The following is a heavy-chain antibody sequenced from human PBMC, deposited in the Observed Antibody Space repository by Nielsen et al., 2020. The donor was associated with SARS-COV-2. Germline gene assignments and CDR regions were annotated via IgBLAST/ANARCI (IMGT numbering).Heavy chain of an antibody. J-gene: IGHJ6*02. Sequence: GESLKISCAAAPGFTISGSAMHWVRQASGKGLEWVGRIRSKANGYATGYAASVKGRFTISRDNAKNSLYLQMNSLRAEDTALYYCAKSDGMDVWGQGTTVTVSS. V-gene: IGHV3-73*01. CDR1: GFTISGSA. CDR2: IRSKANGYAT. CDR3: AKSDGMDV.